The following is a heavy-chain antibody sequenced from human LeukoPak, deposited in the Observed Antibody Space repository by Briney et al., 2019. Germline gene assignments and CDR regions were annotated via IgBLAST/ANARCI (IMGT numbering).Heavy chain of an antibody. J-gene: IGHJ6*03. CDR3: ARQRGDYSYYIDV. Sequence: GEALMISCKGSGYSFTSYWIGWWRQVPGKVLEGMGIIYPGDSDRRYSPSFQGQVTISADKSITTAYLQSSSLKPPDTAMYYCARQRGDYSYYIDVWGKGTTVTVSS. V-gene: IGHV5-51*01. CDR2: IYPGDSDR. CDR1: GYSFTSYW. D-gene: IGHD3-10*01.